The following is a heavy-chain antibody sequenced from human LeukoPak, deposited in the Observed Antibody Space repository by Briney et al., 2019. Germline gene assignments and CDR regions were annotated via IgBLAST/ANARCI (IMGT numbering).Heavy chain of an antibody. J-gene: IGHJ4*02. D-gene: IGHD6-13*01. CDR2: ISYDGSDK. V-gene: IGHV3-30*18. Sequence: QTGGSLRLSCAASGFTFSSYGIHWVRQAPGKGLEWVAVISYDGSDKYYADSVKGRFTISRDNSKNTLYLQMNSLRDEDTAVYYCAKDRWQQLALDYWGQGTLVTVSS. CDR1: GFTFSSYG. CDR3: AKDRWQQLALDY.